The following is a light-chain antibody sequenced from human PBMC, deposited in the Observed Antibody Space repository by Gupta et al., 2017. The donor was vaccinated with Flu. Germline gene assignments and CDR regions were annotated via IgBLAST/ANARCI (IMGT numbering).Light chain of an antibody. J-gene: IGKJ1*01. V-gene: IGKV1-17*01. CDR3: GQENNYPWA. CDR2: AAS. Sequence: QMTQSPSSLSASVGDRITITCRAIHRIKDDVCWYQRRPGKAPRRLIYAASRVQRGVPARFSGSGSGTEFTLIGSSRRPVDYATYNCGQENNYPWAFGQGTKVDMK. CDR1: HRIKDD.